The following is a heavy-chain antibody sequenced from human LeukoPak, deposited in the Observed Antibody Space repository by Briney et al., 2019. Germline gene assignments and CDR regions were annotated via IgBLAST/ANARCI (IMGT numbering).Heavy chain of an antibody. D-gene: IGHD2-21*01. V-gene: IGHV3-21*01. Sequence: GSLTLSCAASGFTFSTYSMNWVRQAPGKGLEWVSSISPGRTYMFYADSVKGRFTISRDNARNSLYLQMNSLRAEDTAVYYCARAVVISNWFDPWGQGILVTVSS. CDR3: ARAVVISNWFDP. CDR2: ISPGRTYM. CDR1: GFTFSTYS. J-gene: IGHJ5*02.